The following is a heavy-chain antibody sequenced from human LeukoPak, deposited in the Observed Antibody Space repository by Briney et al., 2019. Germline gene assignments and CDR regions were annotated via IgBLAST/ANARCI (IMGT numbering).Heavy chain of an antibody. D-gene: IGHD4-17*01. CDR1: GYTFTTYG. V-gene: IGHV1-18*01. J-gene: IGHJ4*02. CDR3: ARVTQTDYDFDY. Sequence: ASVKVSCKASGYTFTTYGLSWVRQAPGQGLEWLGWISTYDDNIKYAQSLQGRLTLTIDTSTSTAYMELRSLRSDDTAVYYCARVTQTDYDFDYWGQGTLVTVSS. CDR2: ISTYDDNI.